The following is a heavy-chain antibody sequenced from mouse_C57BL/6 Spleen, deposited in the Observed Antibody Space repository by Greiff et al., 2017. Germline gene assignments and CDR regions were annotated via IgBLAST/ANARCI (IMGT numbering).Heavy chain of an antibody. CDR2: IDPEDGDT. CDR1: GFNIQDYY. Sequence: EVKVVESGAELVRPGASVKLSCTASGFNIQDYYMHWVKQRPEQGLEWIGGIDPEDGDTASASQFHGKATMTADTSSNTAYLQHSSLTSEDTAVYYCTTPDDGYQYCAMDYWGQGTSVTVSS. V-gene: IGHV14-1*01. D-gene: IGHD2-3*01. J-gene: IGHJ4*01. CDR3: TTPDDGYQYCAMDY.